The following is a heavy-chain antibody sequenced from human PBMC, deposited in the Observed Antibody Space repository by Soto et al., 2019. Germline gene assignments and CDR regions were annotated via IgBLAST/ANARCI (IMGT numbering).Heavy chain of an antibody. CDR2: FDPEDGET. D-gene: IGHD3-3*01. CDR3: ATVADFWSPDAFDI. CDR1: GYTLTELS. J-gene: IGHJ3*02. Sequence: ASVNVSCKVSGYTLTELSMHWVRQAPGKGLEWMGGFDPEDGETIYAQKFQGRVTMTEDTSTDTAYMELSSLRSEDTAVYYCATVADFWSPDAFDIWGQGTMVTVSS. V-gene: IGHV1-24*01.